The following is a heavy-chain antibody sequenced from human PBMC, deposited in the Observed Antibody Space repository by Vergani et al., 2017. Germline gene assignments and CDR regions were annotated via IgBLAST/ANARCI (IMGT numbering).Heavy chain of an antibody. CDR3: ARDQKEFWSCYYHNWFDP. Sequence: QVQLQESGPGLVKPSQTLSLTCTVSGGSISSGSYYWSWIRQPAGKGLEWIGRIYTSGSTNYNPSLKSRVTISVDTSKNQFSLKLSSVTAADTAVYYCARDQKEFWSCYYHNWFDPWGQGTLVTVSS. CDR1: GGSISSGSYY. CDR2: IYTSGST. J-gene: IGHJ5*02. D-gene: IGHD3-3*01. V-gene: IGHV4-61*02.